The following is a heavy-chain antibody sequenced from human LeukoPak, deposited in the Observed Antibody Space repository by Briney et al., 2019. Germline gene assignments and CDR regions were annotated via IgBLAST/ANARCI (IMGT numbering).Heavy chain of an antibody. V-gene: IGHV1-2*02. Sequence: ASVKVSCKASGYTFTGYYMHWVRQAPGQGLEWMGWINPNSGGTNYAQKFQGRVTMTRDTSISTAYMELSRLRSGDTAVYYCARDRGAVAIFGVVIAPGSIDYWGQGTLVTVSS. CDR1: GYTFTGYY. D-gene: IGHD3-3*01. CDR2: INPNSGGT. CDR3: ARDRGAVAIFGVVIAPGSIDY. J-gene: IGHJ4*02.